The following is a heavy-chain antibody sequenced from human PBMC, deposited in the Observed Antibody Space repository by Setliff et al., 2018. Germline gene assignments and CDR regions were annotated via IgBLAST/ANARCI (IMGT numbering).Heavy chain of an antibody. D-gene: IGHD3-22*01. CDR1: GYTLTELS. V-gene: IGHV1-3*01. CDR3: AREYYYDSSGYSYYFDY. Sequence: ASVKVSCKVSGYTLTELSRHWVRQAPGQGLEWMGWISAYNGNTNYSQKFQGRVTITRDTSASTAYMELSSLRSEDTAVYYCAREYYYDSSGYSYYFDYWGQGTLVTVSS. J-gene: IGHJ4*02. CDR2: ISAYNGNT.